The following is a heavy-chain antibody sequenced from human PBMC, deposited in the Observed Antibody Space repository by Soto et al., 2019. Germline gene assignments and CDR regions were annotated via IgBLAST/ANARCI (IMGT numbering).Heavy chain of an antibody. V-gene: IGHV3-23*01. J-gene: IGHJ6*03. CDR2: ISGSGGST. CDR3: AKGPSLVRGVINYYYYYMDV. CDR1: GFTFSSYA. D-gene: IGHD3-10*01. Sequence: GGSLRLSCAASGFTFSSYAMSWVRQAPGKGLEWVSAISGSGGSTYYADSVKGRFTISRDNSKNTLYLQMNSLRAEDTAVYYCAKGPSLVRGVINYYYYYMDVSGKGTTVTVSS.